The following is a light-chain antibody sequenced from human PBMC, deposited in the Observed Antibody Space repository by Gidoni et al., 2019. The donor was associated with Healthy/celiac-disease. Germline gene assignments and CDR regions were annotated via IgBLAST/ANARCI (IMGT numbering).Light chain of an antibody. J-gene: IGLJ2*01. Sequence: QSVLTQPPSASGTPGQRVTISCSGSSSNIGSNYVYWYQQLPGTAPKLLIYSNNQRPSGVPYRFSGSKSGTSASLAISGLRSEDEADYYCAAWDDSLSGLVFGGGTKLTVL. V-gene: IGLV1-47*02. CDR2: SNN. CDR3: AAWDDSLSGLV. CDR1: SSNIGSNY.